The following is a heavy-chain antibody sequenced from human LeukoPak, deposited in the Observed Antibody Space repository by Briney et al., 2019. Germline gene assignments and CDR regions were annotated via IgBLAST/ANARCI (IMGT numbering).Heavy chain of an antibody. CDR1: GGTFSSYA. Sequence: GASVKVSCKASGGTFSSYAVSWVRQTPGQGLEWMGGIIPIFGTANYAQKFQGRVTITADESTSTAYMELSSLRSEDTAVYYCARDVVDIVVVVAALGYWGQGTLVTVSS. D-gene: IGHD2-15*01. CDR2: IIPIFGTA. V-gene: IGHV1-69*01. CDR3: ARDVVDIVVVVAALGY. J-gene: IGHJ4*02.